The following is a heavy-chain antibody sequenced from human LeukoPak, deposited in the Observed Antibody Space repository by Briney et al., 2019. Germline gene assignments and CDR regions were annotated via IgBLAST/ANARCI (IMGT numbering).Heavy chain of an antibody. CDR3: AREGATTYALDI. CDR2: IGTAGDT. V-gene: IGHV3-13*01. Sequence: GGSLRLSCAASGFTFSSYDMHWVRQATGKGLEWVSAIGTAGDTYYPGSVKGRFTISRENAKNSLYLQMNSLRAGDTAVYYCAREGATTYALDIWGQGTMVTVSS. CDR1: GFTFSSYD. D-gene: IGHD1-26*01. J-gene: IGHJ3*02.